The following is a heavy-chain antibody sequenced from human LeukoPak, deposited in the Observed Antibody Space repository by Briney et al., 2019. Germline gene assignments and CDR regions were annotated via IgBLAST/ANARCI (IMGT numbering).Heavy chain of an antibody. CDR3: VRDGRNWL. V-gene: IGHV3-74*01. D-gene: IGHD1-1*01. CDR2: INGDGSYT. J-gene: IGHJ4*02. CDR1: GFTFSSYW. Sequence: GGPLRLSCAASGFTFSSYWMHWVRLGPGNGPVWVSRINGDGSYTNYADSVKGRFTISRDNAKNTLFLQMNRLRAEDTAMYFCVRDGRNWLWGQGTLVTVSS.